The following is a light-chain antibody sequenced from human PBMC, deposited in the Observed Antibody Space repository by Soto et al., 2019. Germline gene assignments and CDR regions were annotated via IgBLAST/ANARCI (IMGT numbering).Light chain of an antibody. V-gene: IGKV3-15*01. CDR3: QQYNNWPLT. CDR2: GAS. Sequence: PGERATLPCRASQSVSSNLAWYQQKPGQAPRLLIYGASTRATGIPARFSGSGSGTEFTLTISSLQSEDFAVYYCQQYNNWPLTFGGGTKVDIK. J-gene: IGKJ4*01. CDR1: QSVSSN.